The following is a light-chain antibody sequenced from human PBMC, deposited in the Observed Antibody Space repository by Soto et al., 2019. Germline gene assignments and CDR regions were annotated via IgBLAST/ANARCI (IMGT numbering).Light chain of an antibody. J-gene: IGKJ1*01. CDR2: DAS. CDR3: QQYNTYWT. V-gene: IGKV1-5*01. Sequence: DIQMTQSPSTLSASVGDGVTITCRASQSISTWLAWYQQKPGKAPKVLIFDASSLESGVPARFSGSGSGTEFTLTISSLQPDDFATYYCQQYNTYWTFGQGTKVDIK. CDR1: QSISTW.